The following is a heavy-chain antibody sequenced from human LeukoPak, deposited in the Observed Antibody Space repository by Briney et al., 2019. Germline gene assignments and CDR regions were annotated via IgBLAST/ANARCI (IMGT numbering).Heavy chain of an antibody. J-gene: IGHJ4*02. CDR1: GYTFTGYY. CDR3: AREAGHTAMDYYFDY. Sequence: ASVKVSCKASGYTFTGYYMHWVRQAPGQGLEWMGWINPNSGGTNYAQKFQGRVTMTRDTSISTAYMELSRLRSDDTAVYYCAREAGHTAMDYYFDYWGQGTPVTVSS. V-gene: IGHV1-2*02. D-gene: IGHD5-18*01. CDR2: INPNSGGT.